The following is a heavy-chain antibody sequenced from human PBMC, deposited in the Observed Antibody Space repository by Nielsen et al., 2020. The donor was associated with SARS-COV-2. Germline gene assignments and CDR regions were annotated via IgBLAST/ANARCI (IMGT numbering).Heavy chain of an antibody. D-gene: IGHD1-20*01. CDR1: GYTFTGYY. Sequence: ASVKVSCKASGYTFTGYYMHWVRRAPGQGLEWMGRINPNSGGTNYAQKFQGRVTMTRDTSISTAYMELSRLRSDDTAVYYCARDRYNWNPVHYYYYYMDVWGKGTTVTVSS. CDR3: ARDRYNWNPVHYYYYYMDV. CDR2: INPNSGGT. J-gene: IGHJ6*03. V-gene: IGHV1-2*06.